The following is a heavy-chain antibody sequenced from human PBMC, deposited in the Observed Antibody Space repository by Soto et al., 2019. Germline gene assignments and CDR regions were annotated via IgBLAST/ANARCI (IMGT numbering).Heavy chain of an antibody. D-gene: IGHD3-10*01. V-gene: IGHV4-59*01. CDR1: GGSISSYY. J-gene: IGHJ4*02. Sequence: PSETLPLTCAVSGGSISSYYWSWIRQPPGKGLEWIGYIYYSGSTNYNPSLKSRVTISVDTSKNQFSLKLSSVTAADTAVYYCARAPRGNYGYPSYFDYWGQGTLVTVSS. CDR2: IYYSGST. CDR3: ARAPRGNYGYPSYFDY.